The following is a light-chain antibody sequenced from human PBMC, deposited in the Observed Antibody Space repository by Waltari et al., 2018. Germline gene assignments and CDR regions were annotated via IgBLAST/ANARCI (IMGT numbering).Light chain of an antibody. J-gene: IGLJ3*02. Sequence: QSALTQPRPVSGSPGQSVTISCTGTSSDVGGYNYVSWYQQDPGKAPKLMIYEINKRPSGVPDRFSGSKSGNTASLTISGVQAEDEADYYCCSYVGPNTFWVFGGGTKLTVL. V-gene: IGLV2-11*01. CDR2: EIN. CDR3: CSYVGPNTFWV. CDR1: SSDVGGYNY.